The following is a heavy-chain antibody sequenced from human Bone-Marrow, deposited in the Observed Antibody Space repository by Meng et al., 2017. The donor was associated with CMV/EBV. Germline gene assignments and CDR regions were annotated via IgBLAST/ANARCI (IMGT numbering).Heavy chain of an antibody. CDR3: AKDPRMPFGVVIIRYYYYGMDV. J-gene: IGHJ6*02. Sequence: GGSLRLSCAASGFTFSSYGMHWVRQAPGKGLEWVAFIRYDGSNKYYADSVKGRFTISRDNSKNTLYLQMNSLRAEETAVYYCAKDPRMPFGVVIIRYYYYGMDVWGQGTTVTFSS. D-gene: IGHD3-3*01. CDR2: IRYDGSNK. CDR1: GFTFSSYG. V-gene: IGHV3-30*02.